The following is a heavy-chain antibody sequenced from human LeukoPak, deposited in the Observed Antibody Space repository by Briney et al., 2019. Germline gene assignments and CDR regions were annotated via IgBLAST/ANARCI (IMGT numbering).Heavy chain of an antibody. D-gene: IGHD4-17*01. CDR2: IYYSGST. CDR1: GGSISSYY. Sequence: SSETLSLTCTVSGGSISSYYRSWIRQPPGKGLKWIGYIYYSGSTNYNPSLKSRVTISVDTSKNQFSLKLSSVTAADTAVYYCARDPGDREAFDIWGQGTMVTVSS. CDR3: ARDPGDREAFDI. J-gene: IGHJ3*02. V-gene: IGHV4-59*01.